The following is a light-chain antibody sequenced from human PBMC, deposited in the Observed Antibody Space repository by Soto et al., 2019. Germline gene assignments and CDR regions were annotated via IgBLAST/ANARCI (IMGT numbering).Light chain of an antibody. V-gene: IGKV3-20*01. CDR3: QQYGTSPWT. J-gene: IGKJ1*01. CDR2: GAR. CDR1: QSVSSSY. Sequence: EIVLTQSPGTLSLSPGERATLSCRASQSVSSSYLAWYQQKPGQAPRLLIYGARTRATGVPDRFSVSGSGTDFSLTISRLEPEDFAVYYCQQYGTSPWTFGQGTKVDIK.